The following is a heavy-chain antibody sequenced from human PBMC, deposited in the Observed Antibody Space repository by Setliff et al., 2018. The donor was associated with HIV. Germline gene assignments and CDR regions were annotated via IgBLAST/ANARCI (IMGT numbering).Heavy chain of an antibody. Sequence: SQTLSLTCSVSGASISSYYWSWIRQPPGKGLEWIGYISPTGNTNYNPSLKSRVTISVDTSKNQFSLKLTSVTAADTAVYYCARHNVITYGGLLFDYYYYGLDVWGHGTTVTVSS. CDR1: GASISSYY. V-gene: IGHV4-4*09. D-gene: IGHD3-16*01. J-gene: IGHJ6*02. CDR2: ISPTGNT. CDR3: ARHNVITYGGLLFDYYYYGLDV.